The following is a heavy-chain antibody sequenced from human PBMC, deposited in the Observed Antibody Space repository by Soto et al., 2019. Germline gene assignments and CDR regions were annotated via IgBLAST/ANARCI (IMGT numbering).Heavy chain of an antibody. Sequence: SETLSLTCAVSGFSISSDSYWGWMRQSPGKGLEWIGPLSHSGRTFYNPSLKSRVTISADTTKNQFSLSLTSVTAADTAVYYCGHLKTDTEVTPAPPLFDSWGQGTLVTVSS. D-gene: IGHD2-2*01. CDR3: GHLKTDTEVTPAPPLFDS. J-gene: IGHJ4*02. CDR1: GFSISSDSY. V-gene: IGHV4-38-2*01. CDR2: LSHSGRT.